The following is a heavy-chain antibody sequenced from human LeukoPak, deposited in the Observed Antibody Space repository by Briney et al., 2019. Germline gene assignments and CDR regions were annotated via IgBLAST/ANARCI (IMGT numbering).Heavy chain of an antibody. CDR3: ARHGRSGWFDY. D-gene: IGHD6-19*01. CDR2: IYYSGST. V-gene: IGHV4-59*08. Sequence: SETLSLTCTVSGGSISSYYWSWIRQPPGKGLEWIGYIYYSGSTNYNPSLKSRVTISVDTSKNQFSLKLSSVTAADTAVYYCARHGRSGWFDYWGQGTLVTVSS. CDR1: GGSISSYY. J-gene: IGHJ4*02.